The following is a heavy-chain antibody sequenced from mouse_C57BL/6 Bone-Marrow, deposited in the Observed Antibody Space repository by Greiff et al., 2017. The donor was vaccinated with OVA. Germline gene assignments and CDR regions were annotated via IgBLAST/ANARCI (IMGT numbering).Heavy chain of an antibody. CDR3: ARGDGLYYGYPYAMDY. Sequence: QVQLQQPGAELVKPGASVKLSCKASGYTFTSYWMQWVKQRPGQGLEWIGEIDPSDSYTNYNQKFKGKATLTVDTSSSTAYMQLSSRKSEDSAVYYCARGDGLYYGYPYAMDYWGQGTSVTGSS. CDR1: GYTFTSYW. D-gene: IGHD2-2*01. J-gene: IGHJ4*01. V-gene: IGHV1-50*01. CDR2: IDPSDSYT.